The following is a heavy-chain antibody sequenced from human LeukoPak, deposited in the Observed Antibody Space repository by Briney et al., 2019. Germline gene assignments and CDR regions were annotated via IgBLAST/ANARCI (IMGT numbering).Heavy chain of an antibody. CDR2: IYSGGST. V-gene: IGHV3-66*01. CDR3: ARRWFGEDDAFDI. CDR1: GFTVSSNY. Sequence: GGSLRLSCAVSGFTVSSNYMSWVRQAPGKGLEWVSVIYSGGSTYYADSVKGRFTISRDNSKNTLCLQMNSLRAEDTAVYYCARRWFGEDDAFDIWGQGTMVTVSS. D-gene: IGHD3-10*01. J-gene: IGHJ3*02.